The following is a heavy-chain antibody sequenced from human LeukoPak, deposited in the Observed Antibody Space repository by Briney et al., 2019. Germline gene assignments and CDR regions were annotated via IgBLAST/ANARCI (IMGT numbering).Heavy chain of an antibody. Sequence: ASVKVSCKASGGTFSSYAISWVRQAPGQGLEWMGIINPSGGSTSYAQKFQGRVTMTRDTSTSTVYMELSSLRSEDTAVYYCARASGPQTRGHFDYWGQGTLVTVSS. CDR1: GGTFSSYA. J-gene: IGHJ4*02. CDR2: INPSGGST. D-gene: IGHD3-3*01. V-gene: IGHV1-46*01. CDR3: ARASGPQTRGHFDY.